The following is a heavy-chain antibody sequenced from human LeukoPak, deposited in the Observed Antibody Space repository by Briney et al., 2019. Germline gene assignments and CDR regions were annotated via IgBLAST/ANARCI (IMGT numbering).Heavy chain of an antibody. Sequence: GGSLRLSCAASGFTFSSYAMHWVRQAPGKGLEWVANIKQDGSEKYYVDSVKGRFTISRDNAKDSLYLQMNSLRAEDTAVYYCARDQDFWSGYFFDYWGQGTLVTVSS. CDR3: ARDQDFWSGYFFDY. J-gene: IGHJ4*02. CDR2: IKQDGSEK. D-gene: IGHD3-3*01. V-gene: IGHV3-7*01. CDR1: GFTFSSYA.